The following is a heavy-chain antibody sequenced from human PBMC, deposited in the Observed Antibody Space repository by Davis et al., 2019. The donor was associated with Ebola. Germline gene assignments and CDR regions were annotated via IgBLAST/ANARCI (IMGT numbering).Heavy chain of an antibody. CDR1: GFTFSSYA. J-gene: IGHJ3*02. D-gene: IGHD5-18*01. CDR3: ARGPLGGYSYGSAFDI. Sequence: GESLKISCAASGFTFSSYAMSWVRQAPGKGLEWVSAISGSGGSTYYADSVKGRFTISRDNSKNTLYLQMNSLRAEDTAVYYCARGPLGGYSYGSAFDIWGQGTMVTVSS. CDR2: ISGSGGST. V-gene: IGHV3-23*01.